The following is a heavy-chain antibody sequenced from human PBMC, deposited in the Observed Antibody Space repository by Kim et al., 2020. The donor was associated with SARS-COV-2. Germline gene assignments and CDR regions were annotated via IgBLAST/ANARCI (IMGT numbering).Heavy chain of an antibody. V-gene: IGHV3-23*01. D-gene: IGHD3-10*01. CDR3: SKRGRGPNGGD. CDR2: INAAGSDT. CDR1: GFTFSSYT. J-gene: IGHJ4*02. Sequence: GGSLRLSCAASGFTFSSYTMSWVRQAPGKGLEWVSAINAAGSDTYYADSVKGRFTISRDNSRSTLYLQMHSLRVEDTAPYYCSKRGRGPNGGDWGQGTLV.